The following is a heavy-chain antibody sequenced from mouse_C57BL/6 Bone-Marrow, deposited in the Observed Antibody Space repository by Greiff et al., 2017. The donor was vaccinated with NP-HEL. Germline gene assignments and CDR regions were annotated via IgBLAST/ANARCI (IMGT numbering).Heavy chain of an antibody. J-gene: IGHJ4*01. D-gene: IGHD1-1*01. CDR1: GFTFSSYA. CDR3: ARDTGPPTLDY. V-gene: IGHV5-4*01. Sequence: EVQLVESGGGLVKPGGSLKLSCAASGFTFSSYAMSWVRQTPEKRLEWVATISDGGSYTYYPDNVKGRFTISRDNAKNNLYLQMSHLKSEDTAMYYCARDTGPPTLDYWGQGTSVTVSS. CDR2: ISDGGSYT.